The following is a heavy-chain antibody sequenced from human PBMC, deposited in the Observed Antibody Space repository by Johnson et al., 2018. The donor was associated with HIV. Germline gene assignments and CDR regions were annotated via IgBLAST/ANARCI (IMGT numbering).Heavy chain of an antibody. J-gene: IGHJ3*02. CDR3: ARDLRDIVVPDAFDI. CDR1: GFTFSDYY. V-gene: IGHV3-11*04. CDR2: ISSSGSTI. Sequence: QLLLVESGGGLVKPGGSLRLSCAASGFTFSDYYMSWIRQTPGKGLEWVSYISSSGSTIYYADSVKGRFTISRDNAKNSLYLQINSLRAEDTAVYYCARDLRDIVVPDAFDIWGQGTMVTVSS. D-gene: IGHD5-12*01.